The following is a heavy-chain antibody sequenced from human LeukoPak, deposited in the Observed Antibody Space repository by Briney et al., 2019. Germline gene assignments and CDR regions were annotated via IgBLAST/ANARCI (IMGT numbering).Heavy chain of an antibody. V-gene: IGHV4-34*01. Sequence: SSGTLSLTCAVYGGSFSGYYWSWIRQPPGKGLEWIGEINHSGSTNYNPSLKSRVTISVDTSKNQFSLKLSSVTAADTAVYYCARGRKKYYDYVWGSPYAFDIWGQGTMVTVSS. CDR2: INHSGST. CDR3: ARGRKKYYDYVWGSPYAFDI. CDR1: GGSFSGYY. D-gene: IGHD3-16*01. J-gene: IGHJ3*02.